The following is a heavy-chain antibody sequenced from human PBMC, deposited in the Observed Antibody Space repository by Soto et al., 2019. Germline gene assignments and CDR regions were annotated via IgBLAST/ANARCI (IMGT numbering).Heavy chain of an antibody. D-gene: IGHD5-18*01. CDR1: GFTFSDYD. V-gene: IGHV3-13*01. Sequence: EVQLVESGGGLVQPGGSLRLSCAASGFTFSDYDMHWVRQVTGKGLEWVSGIGRTGDTYYTGSVRGRFTNSRENAKNSLYLQMNSLRAEDTAVYYCARDLGYSYGRPLASWGQGTLVTVSS. CDR3: ARDLGYSYGRPLAS. J-gene: IGHJ4*02. CDR2: IGRTGDT.